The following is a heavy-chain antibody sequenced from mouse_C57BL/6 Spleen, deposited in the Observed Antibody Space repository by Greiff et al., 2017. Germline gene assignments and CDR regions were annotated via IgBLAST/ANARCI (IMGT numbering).Heavy chain of an antibody. J-gene: IGHJ3*01. Sequence: EVKVEESGGGLVKPGGSLKLSCAASGFTFSDYGMHWVRQAPEKGLEWVAYISSGSSTIYYADTVKGRFTISRDNAKNTLFLQMTSLRSEDTAMYYCARKTDGNSFAYWGQGTLVTVSA. CDR1: GFTFSDYG. CDR3: ARKTDGNSFAY. D-gene: IGHD2-1*01. CDR2: ISSGSSTI. V-gene: IGHV5-17*01.